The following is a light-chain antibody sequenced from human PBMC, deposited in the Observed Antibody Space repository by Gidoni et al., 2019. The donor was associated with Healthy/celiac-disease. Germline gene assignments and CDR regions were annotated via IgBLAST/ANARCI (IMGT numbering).Light chain of an antibody. CDR1: QRISSY. Sequence: DIQMTKSPSSLSASVGDRVTITCLASQRISSYLTWYQQKPGKAPKLLSYAASSLQRGVPSRFSGSGSGTDFTLTISSLQPEDFSTYYFQERYSTPWTFGQGTQVEIK. V-gene: IGKV1-39*01. J-gene: IGKJ1*01. CDR2: AAS. CDR3: QERYSTPWT.